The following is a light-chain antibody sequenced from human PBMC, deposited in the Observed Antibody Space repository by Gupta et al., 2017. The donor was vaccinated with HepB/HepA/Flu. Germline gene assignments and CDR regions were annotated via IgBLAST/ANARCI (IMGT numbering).Light chain of an antibody. CDR2: GNS. CDR3: QSYDSSLSGWV. V-gene: IGLV1-40*01. J-gene: IGLJ3*02. CDR1: SSNIGAGYD. Sequence: QSVLTQPPSVSGAPGQRVPFSCTGSSSNIGAGYDVHWYQQLPGTAPKLLIYGNSKRPSGVPDRFSGSKSGTSASLAITGLQAEDEADYYCQSYDSSLSGWVFGGGTKLTVL.